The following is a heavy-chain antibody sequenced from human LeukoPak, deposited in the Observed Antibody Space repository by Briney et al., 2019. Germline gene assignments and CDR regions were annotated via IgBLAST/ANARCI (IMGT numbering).Heavy chain of an antibody. CDR3: ARETYDFWSGSTDY. Sequence: KSSENLSLNCAVSGYSISSGYYWGWIRQPPGKGLEWIGGIYHSGSTYYNPSLKSRVTISVDTSKNQFSLKLSSVSAADTAVYYCARETYDFWSGSTDYWGQGTLVTVSS. D-gene: IGHD3-3*01. CDR1: GYSISSGYY. J-gene: IGHJ4*02. CDR2: IYHSGST. V-gene: IGHV4-38-2*02.